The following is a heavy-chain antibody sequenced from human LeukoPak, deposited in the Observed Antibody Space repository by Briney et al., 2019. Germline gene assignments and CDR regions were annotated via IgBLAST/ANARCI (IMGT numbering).Heavy chain of an antibody. CDR3: ARIDYGDYLWYFDL. J-gene: IGHJ2*01. V-gene: IGHV3-7*01. CDR1: GFTFGVYR. D-gene: IGHD4-17*01. CDR2: MNVDGSEK. Sequence: GGSLRLSCAASGFTFGVYRMSWVRQAPGKGLEWVANMNVDGSEKYYVASAMGRFTISRDNAKNSLYLQMNSLRAEDTAVYYCARIDYGDYLWYFDLWGRGTLVTVSS.